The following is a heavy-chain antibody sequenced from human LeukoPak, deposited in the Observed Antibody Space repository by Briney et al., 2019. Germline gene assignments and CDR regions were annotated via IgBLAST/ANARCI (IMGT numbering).Heavy chain of an antibody. J-gene: IGHJ5*02. D-gene: IGHD3-10*01. Sequence: ASETLSLTCAVYGGPFSGYYWSWIRQPPGKGLEWIGEINHSGSTNYNPSLKSRVTISVDTSKNQFSLKLSSVTAADTAVYYCARGRRGYYGSGSYRFDPWGQGTLVTVSS. CDR2: INHSGST. CDR1: GGPFSGYY. CDR3: ARGRRGYYGSGSYRFDP. V-gene: IGHV4-34*01.